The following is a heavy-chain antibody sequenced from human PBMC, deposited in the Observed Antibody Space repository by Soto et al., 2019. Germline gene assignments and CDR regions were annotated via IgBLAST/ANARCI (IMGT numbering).Heavy chain of an antibody. CDR1: GFTFDDYA. J-gene: IGHJ3*02. D-gene: IGHD2-8*01. V-gene: IGHV3-9*01. CDR2: LSWNSRSI. CDR3: AKDLAVSGTKGPIDGVFHI. Sequence: EVQLVESGGGLVQPGTSLRLSCAASGFTFDDYAMHWVRQAPGKGLEWVSGLSWNSRSIGYADSVRGRFTISRDNAKNSLYLQMNSLREEDTALYYCAKDLAVSGTKGPIDGVFHIWGRGTMVTVSS.